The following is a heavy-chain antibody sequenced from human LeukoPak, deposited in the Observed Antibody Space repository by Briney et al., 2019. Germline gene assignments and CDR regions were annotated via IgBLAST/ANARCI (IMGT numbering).Heavy chain of an antibody. Sequence: GGSLRLSCAASGFTFSSYRMNWVRQAPGGGLEWVSSISSSSSYIYYADSVKGRFTISRDNAKNSQYLQMNSLRAEDTAVYYCARDPWTNSDYDGFDYWGRGTLVTVSS. D-gene: IGHD5-12*01. CDR1: GFTFSSYR. V-gene: IGHV3-21*01. CDR2: ISSSSSYI. J-gene: IGHJ4*02. CDR3: ARDPWTNSDYDGFDY.